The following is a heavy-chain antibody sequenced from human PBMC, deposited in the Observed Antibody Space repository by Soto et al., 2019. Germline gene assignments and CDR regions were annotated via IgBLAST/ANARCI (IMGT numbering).Heavy chain of an antibody. D-gene: IGHD5-12*01. Sequence: GGSLRLSCAASGFTFDDYAMHWVRQAPGKGLEWVSGISWNSGSIGYADSVKGRFTISRANAKNSLYLQMNSLRAEDTALYYCAKDIGGYDFRESAFDIWGQGTMVTVSS. J-gene: IGHJ3*02. CDR2: ISWNSGSI. V-gene: IGHV3-9*01. CDR3: AKDIGGYDFRESAFDI. CDR1: GFTFDDYA.